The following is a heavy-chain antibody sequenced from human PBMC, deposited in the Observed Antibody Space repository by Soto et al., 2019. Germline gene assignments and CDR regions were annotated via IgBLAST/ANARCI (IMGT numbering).Heavy chain of an antibody. CDR2: ISGSDGKT. D-gene: IGHD3-3*01. Sequence: GGSLRLGCAASGFSFGSYALSWVRQAPGKGLEWVSTISGSDGKTFYADAVKGRFSISRDTSQNTLYLQMNSLRADDTAIYYCARWSYLDYWGQGTRVTVSS. V-gene: IGHV3-23*01. CDR1: GFSFGSYA. CDR3: ARWSYLDY. J-gene: IGHJ4*02.